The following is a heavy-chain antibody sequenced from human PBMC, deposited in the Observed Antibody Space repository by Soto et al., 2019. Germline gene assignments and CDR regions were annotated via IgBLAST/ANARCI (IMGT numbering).Heavy chain of an antibody. J-gene: IGHJ5*02. Sequence: PSETLSLTCTVSGDSVSTHYWWSWVRQPPGKGLEWIGETHHSGSTHYNPSLNSRVTISVDKSKNDFSLKLTSVTAADTAVYYCARNGDCSSSRCNVGWFDPWGRGTLVTVSS. V-gene: IGHV4-4*02. CDR3: ARNGDCSSSRCNVGWFDP. D-gene: IGHD2-2*01. CDR1: GDSVSTHYW. CDR2: THHSGST.